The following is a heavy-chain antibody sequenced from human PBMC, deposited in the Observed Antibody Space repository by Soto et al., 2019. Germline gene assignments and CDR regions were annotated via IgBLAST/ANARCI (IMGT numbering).Heavy chain of an antibody. D-gene: IGHD5-12*01. CDR2: INHGGST. V-gene: IGHV4-34*01. J-gene: IGHJ5*02. Sequence: QVHLQQWGAGLLKPSETLSLTCAVYGESFIGYYWTWIRQSPGKGLEWIGEINHGGSTNYNPSLKSRVTISRATSKNQFSLKLTSVTAADTSVYYCARTDRVTTNWFDHWGQGTLVTVSS. CDR3: ARTDRVTTNWFDH. CDR1: GESFIGYY.